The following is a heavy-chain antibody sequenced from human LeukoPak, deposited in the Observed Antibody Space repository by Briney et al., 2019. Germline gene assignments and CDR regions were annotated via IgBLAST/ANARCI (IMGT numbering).Heavy chain of an antibody. CDR2: IYSGGST. J-gene: IGHJ3*02. V-gene: IGHV3-53*04. CDR1: GFTVSSNY. Sequence: PGGSLRLSCAASGFTVSSNYMSWVRQAPGKGLEWVSVIYSGGSTYYADSVKGRFTISRHNSKDTLYLQMNSLRAEDTAVYYCASSSGWYGDAFDIWGQGTMVTVSS. CDR3: ASSSGWYGDAFDI. D-gene: IGHD6-19*01.